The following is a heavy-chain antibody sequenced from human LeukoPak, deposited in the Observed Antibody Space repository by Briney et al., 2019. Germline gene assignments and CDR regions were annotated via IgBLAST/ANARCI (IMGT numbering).Heavy chain of an antibody. D-gene: IGHD2-21*02. V-gene: IGHV3-7*01. CDR2: IKQDGSYK. Sequence: GGSLRLSCAASGFTFSSYWMSWVRQAPGKGLEWVANIKQDGSYKYYVDSVKGRFTISRDNAKNSLYLQMSSLRAEDTAVYYCARDGVFRFEVGDVYYYYMDVWGKGTTVIISS. CDR3: ARDGVFRFEVGDVYYYYMDV. J-gene: IGHJ6*03. CDR1: GFTFSSYW.